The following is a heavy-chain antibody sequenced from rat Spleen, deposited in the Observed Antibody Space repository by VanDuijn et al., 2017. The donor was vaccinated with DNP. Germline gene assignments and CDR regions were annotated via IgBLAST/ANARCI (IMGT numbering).Heavy chain of an antibody. D-gene: IGHD1-11*01. CDR2: ISYDGDST. CDR1: GFTFSTYD. CDR3: ARDNYAGYY. J-gene: IGHJ2*01. V-gene: IGHV5-22*01. Sequence: EVQLVESGGGLVQPGRSMKLSCAASGFTFSTYDMAWVRQAPKKGLEWVATISYDGDSTYYRDSVKGRFTISRDNTKNTLYLQMNSLRSEDTATYYCARDNYAGYYWGHGVLVTVSS.